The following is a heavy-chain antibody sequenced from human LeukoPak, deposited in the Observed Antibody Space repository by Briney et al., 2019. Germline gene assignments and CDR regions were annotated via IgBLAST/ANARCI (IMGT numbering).Heavy chain of an antibody. CDR3: AGGYWSGGSCSAGWFDP. D-gene: IGHD2-15*01. CDR1: GFTFSNYW. J-gene: IGHJ5*02. CDR2: IYSVVSST. Sequence: PGGSLRLSCAASGFTFSNYWMHWVRQAPGKGLGWVSRIYSVVSSTSYADSVKGRFTISRDNAKNTLYLQMNSLRAEDTAVYYCAGGYWSGGSCSAGWFDPWGQGTLVTVSS. V-gene: IGHV3-74*01.